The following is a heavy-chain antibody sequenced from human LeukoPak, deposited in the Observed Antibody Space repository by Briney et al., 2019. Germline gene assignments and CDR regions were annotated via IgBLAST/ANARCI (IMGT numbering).Heavy chain of an antibody. CDR3: AKGLIDYYDSSGYSLAAFDI. V-gene: IGHV3-23*01. D-gene: IGHD3-22*01. J-gene: IGHJ3*02. CDR2: ISGSGGST. CDR1: GFSFNNFG. Sequence: GGSLRLSCVASGFSFNNFGMSWVRQAPGKGLEWDSAISGSGGSTYYADSVKGRFTISRDNSENTLYLQMNSLRAEDTAVYYCAKGLIDYYDSSGYSLAAFDIWGQGTMVTVSS.